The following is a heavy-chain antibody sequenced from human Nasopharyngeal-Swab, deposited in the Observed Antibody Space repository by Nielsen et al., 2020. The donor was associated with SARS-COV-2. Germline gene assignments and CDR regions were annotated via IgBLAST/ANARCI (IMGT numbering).Heavy chain of an antibody. Sequence: ASVKVSCKPSGYTFYAYNMHWVRQAPGQGLEWMGRINSNNGGTNYAQRFQGRVTMTWDTSISTAYMEVTRLTSDDTAMYYCAREGADLWGQGTLVTVSS. CDR1: GYTFYAYN. CDR3: AREGADL. V-gene: IGHV1-2*06. D-gene: IGHD3-16*01. J-gene: IGHJ4*02. CDR2: INSNNGGT.